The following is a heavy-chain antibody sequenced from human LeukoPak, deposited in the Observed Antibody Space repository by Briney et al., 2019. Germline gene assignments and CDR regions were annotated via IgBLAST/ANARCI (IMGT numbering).Heavy chain of an antibody. CDR3: AKAESYYDSSGYYVDY. J-gene: IGHJ4*02. CDR2: ISSTGGGT. CDR1: GFTFSSYA. Sequence: GGSLRLSCAASGFTFSSYAMSWVRQAPGKGLEWVSAISSTGGGTYYADPVKGRFTISRDNSKNTLYLQMNSLRAEDTAVYYCAKAESYYDSSGYYVDYWGQGTLVTVSS. D-gene: IGHD3-22*01. V-gene: IGHV3-23*01.